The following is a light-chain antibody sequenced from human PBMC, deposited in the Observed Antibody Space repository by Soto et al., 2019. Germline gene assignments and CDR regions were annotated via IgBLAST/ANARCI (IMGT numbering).Light chain of an antibody. CDR3: QQYENYWT. CDR1: QSISSY. Sequence: DIQMTQSPSSLSASVGDRVTITCRASQSISSYLNWYQQKPGKAPKVLIYAASSLQSGVPSRFSGIGSGTDFTLSISNLQPDDFATYYCQQYENYWTFGQGTKVDIK. J-gene: IGKJ1*01. V-gene: IGKV1-39*01. CDR2: AAS.